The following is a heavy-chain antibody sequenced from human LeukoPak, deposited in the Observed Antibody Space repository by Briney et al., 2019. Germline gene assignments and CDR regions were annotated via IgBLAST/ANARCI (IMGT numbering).Heavy chain of an antibody. V-gene: IGHV1-18*04. CDR1: GYTFTDSY. J-gene: IGHJ4*02. CDR3: ARDLRSDYYDSSGYLMGY. D-gene: IGHD3-22*01. CDR2: ISAYNGNT. Sequence: GASVKVSCKASGYTFTDSYIHWVRQAPGQGLEWMGWISAYNGNTNYAQKLQGRVTMTTDTSTSTAYMELRSLRSDDTAVYYCARDLRSDYYDSSGYLMGYWGQGTLVTVSS.